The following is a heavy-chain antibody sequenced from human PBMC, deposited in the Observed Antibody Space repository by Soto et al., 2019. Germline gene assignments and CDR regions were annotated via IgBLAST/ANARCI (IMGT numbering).Heavy chain of an antibody. CDR1: VYSFAGYW. V-gene: IGHV5-10-1*01. D-gene: IGHD3-22*01. J-gene: IGHJ4*02. CDR3: ARQIYDSDTGPNFQYYFDS. CDR2: TDPSDSQT. Sequence: PGESLKISCKGSVYSFAGYWITWVRQKPGKGLEWMGRTDPSDSQTHYSPSFRGHVTISVTKSITTVFLQWSSLRASDTAMYYCARQIYDSDTGPNFQYYFDSWGQGTPVTVSS.